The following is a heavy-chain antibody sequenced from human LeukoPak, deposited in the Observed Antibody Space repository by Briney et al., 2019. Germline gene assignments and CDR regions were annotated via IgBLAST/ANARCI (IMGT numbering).Heavy chain of an antibody. CDR2: INTNTGNP. V-gene: IGHV7-4-1*02. CDR3: AIRLERRASGTFDI. Sequence: GASVKVSCKASGYTFTSYGISWVRQAPGQGLEWMGWINTNTGNPTYAQGFTGRFVFSLDTSVSTAYLQFSSLKAEDTAVYYCAIRLERRASGTFDIWGQGTMVTVSS. CDR1: GYTFTSYG. J-gene: IGHJ3*02. D-gene: IGHD1-1*01.